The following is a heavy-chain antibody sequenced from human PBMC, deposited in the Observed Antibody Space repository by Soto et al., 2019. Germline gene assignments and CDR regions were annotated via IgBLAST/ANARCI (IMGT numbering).Heavy chain of an antibody. Sequence: QVQLQESGPGLVKPSQTLSLTCTLSGGSISREGYYWTWIRQHPGKGLEWIGDFYYSGTTSYNPSLKSRLTISVDTSNNQFSLRLSSVTAADTAMYYCARRHDILTGSDSFDVWGRGTMVTVSS. J-gene: IGHJ3*01. V-gene: IGHV4-31*03. CDR3: ARRHDILTGSDSFDV. CDR1: GGSISREGYY. CDR2: FYYSGTT. D-gene: IGHD3-9*01.